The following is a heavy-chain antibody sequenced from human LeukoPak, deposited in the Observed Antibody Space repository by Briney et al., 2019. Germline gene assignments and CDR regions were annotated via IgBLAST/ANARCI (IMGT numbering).Heavy chain of an antibody. V-gene: IGHV3-23*01. Sequence: GGSLRLSCAASGFTFSSYAMSWVRQTPGKGLEWVSAINGHSGGTFYAGSVEGRFTISRDNSKNTLYLQMNSLRAEDTAVYYCAKAVSLTPWGYGDYISGETYFDYWGQGTLVTVSS. CDR1: GFTFSSYA. CDR2: INGHSGGT. D-gene: IGHD4-17*01. J-gene: IGHJ4*02. CDR3: AKAVSLTPWGYGDYISGETYFDY.